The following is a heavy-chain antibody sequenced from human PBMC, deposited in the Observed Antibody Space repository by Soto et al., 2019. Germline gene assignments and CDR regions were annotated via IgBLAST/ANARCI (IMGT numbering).Heavy chain of an antibody. J-gene: IGHJ2*01. V-gene: IGHV4-30-4*01. D-gene: IGHD4-17*01. CDR1: GGSISSGVYY. Sequence: PSEPLSLTSTVSGGSISSGVYYWSWIRQPPGKGLEWIGYIYYSGSTYYNPSLKSRVTISVDTSKNQFSLNLSSVTAADTAVYYCAREGRTTVTTSIWYLDLWGRGTLVTVPS. CDR2: IYYSGST. CDR3: AREGRTTVTTSIWYLDL.